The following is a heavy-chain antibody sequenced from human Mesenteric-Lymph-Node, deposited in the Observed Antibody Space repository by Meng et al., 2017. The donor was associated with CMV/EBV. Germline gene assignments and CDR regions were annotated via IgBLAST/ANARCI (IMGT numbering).Heavy chain of an antibody. D-gene: IGHD3-10*01. Sequence: GGSLRLSCTGSGFTLGDYVMSWVRQAPGKGLEWVGFIRSKAYGGTTENAASVKGRFTISRDDSKNIAYLQMNSLKTEDTAVYYCTRESGYFDYWGQGTLVTVSS. J-gene: IGHJ4*02. CDR1: GFTLGDYV. CDR2: IRSKAYGGTT. CDR3: TRESGYFDY. V-gene: IGHV3-49*04.